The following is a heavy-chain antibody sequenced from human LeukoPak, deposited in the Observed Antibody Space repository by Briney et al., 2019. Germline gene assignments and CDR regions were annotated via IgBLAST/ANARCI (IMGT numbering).Heavy chain of an antibody. V-gene: IGHV3-7*01. CDR1: GFTFSSYW. J-gene: IGHJ3*02. D-gene: IGHD3-10*01. CDR3: AKEGDYYGSGSYRDGFDI. Sequence: RGSLRLSCAASGFTFSSYWMSWVRQAPGKGLEWVANIKQDGSEKYYVDSVKGRFTISRDSFKNTLYLQMNSLRPGDTAVYYCAKEGDYYGSGSYRDGFDIWGQGTRATVSS. CDR2: IKQDGSEK.